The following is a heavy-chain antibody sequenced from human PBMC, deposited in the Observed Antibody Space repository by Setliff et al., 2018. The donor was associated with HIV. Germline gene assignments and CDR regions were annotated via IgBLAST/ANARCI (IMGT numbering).Heavy chain of an antibody. V-gene: IGHV1-46*01. CDR3: ATNPEMATINYYYYNMDV. D-gene: IGHD5-12*01. Sequence: RASVKVSCKASGYTFTTFYMHWVRQAPGQGLEWMGVINSGGGGTSYAQKLQGRLTMTTDTSTSTAYMELSSLTSEDTAVYYCATNPEMATINYYYYNMDVWGKGTTVTVSS. CDR1: GYTFTTFY. CDR2: INSGGGGT. J-gene: IGHJ6*03.